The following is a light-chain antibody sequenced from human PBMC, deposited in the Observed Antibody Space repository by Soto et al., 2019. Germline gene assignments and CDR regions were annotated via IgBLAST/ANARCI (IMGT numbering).Light chain of an antibody. Sequence: EIVLTQSPDTLSLSPGERATLSCRASQSVSSSYLAWYQQRPGQAPRLLIYGASNRATGIPDRLSGSVSGTDFTLTISRLEPEDFAVYYCQQYDSSPFNFGGGTKVEIK. V-gene: IGKV3-20*01. CDR2: GAS. CDR3: QQYDSSPFN. CDR1: QSVSSSY. J-gene: IGKJ4*01.